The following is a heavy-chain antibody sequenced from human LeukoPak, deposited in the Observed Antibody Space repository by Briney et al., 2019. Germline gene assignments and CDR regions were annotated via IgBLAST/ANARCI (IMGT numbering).Heavy chain of an antibody. Sequence: GAAKVSCYASGYASSSYDINWVPEATGPRLKRMGWMNPNSGNTSYAQKFQGRVTMTRNTSISTAYMELSSLRSEDTAVYYCARVGGSSSSEFDYWGQGTLVAVSS. CDR2: MNPNSGNT. D-gene: IGHD6-6*01. CDR1: GYASSSYD. CDR3: ARVGGSSSSEFDY. J-gene: IGHJ4*02. V-gene: IGHV1-8*01.